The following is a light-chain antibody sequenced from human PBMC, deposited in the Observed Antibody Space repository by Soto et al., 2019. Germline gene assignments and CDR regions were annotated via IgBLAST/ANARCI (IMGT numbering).Light chain of an antibody. Sequence: QSALTQPASVSGSPGQSITISCTGTSRDVGGYNYVSWYQQHPGKAPKLMIYDVSNRPSGVSNRFSGSKSGNTASLTISGLHAEDEADYYCSSYTSSSTLVFGGGTQLTVL. V-gene: IGLV2-14*01. J-gene: IGLJ2*01. CDR3: SSYTSSSTLV. CDR2: DVS. CDR1: SRDVGGYNY.